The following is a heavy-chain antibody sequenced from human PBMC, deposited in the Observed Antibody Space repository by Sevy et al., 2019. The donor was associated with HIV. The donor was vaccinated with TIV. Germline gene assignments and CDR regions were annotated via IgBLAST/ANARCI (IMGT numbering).Heavy chain of an antibody. CDR3: ARGGALIYYYTIGFQNFFDS. D-gene: IGHD3-22*01. Sequence: SETLSLTCTVSGGSISGHYWGWIRQSPGKGLEWIAYVYDSGSYNYNPSLRSRFTISVDPSKSQFSLGLSSVTAADTAVYFCARGGALIYYYTIGFQNFFDSWGQGTLVTVSS. V-gene: IGHV4-59*11. J-gene: IGHJ4*02. CDR1: GGSISGHY. CDR2: VYDSGSY.